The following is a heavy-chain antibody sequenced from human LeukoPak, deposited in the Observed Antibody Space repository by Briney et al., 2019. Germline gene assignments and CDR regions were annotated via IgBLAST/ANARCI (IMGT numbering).Heavy chain of an antibody. CDR1: GFTFSTYW. V-gene: IGHV3-7*01. Sequence: GGSLRLSCAASGFTFSTYWMNWFRQTPGKGLEWVANIKKDGSEKYYVDSVKGRFTISRDNAKTSLYLQMNSLRAEDTAVYYCARHLSGITGYTYGRGIDYWGQGTLVTVSS. J-gene: IGHJ4*02. CDR2: IKKDGSEK. D-gene: IGHD5-18*01. CDR3: ARHLSGITGYTYGRGIDY.